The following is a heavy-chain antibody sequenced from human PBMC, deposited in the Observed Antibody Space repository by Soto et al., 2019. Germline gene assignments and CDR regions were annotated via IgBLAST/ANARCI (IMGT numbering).Heavy chain of an antibody. CDR1: GYTFSSYA. CDR3: AREDPYYDFWSGDYWFDP. J-gene: IGHJ5*02. Sequence: ASVKVSCKASGYTFSSYAMHWVRQAPGQRLEWMGWINAGNGNTKYSQKFQGRVTITRDTSASTAYMELSSLRSEDTAVYYCAREDPYYDFWSGDYWFDPWGQGTLVTVSS. D-gene: IGHD3-3*01. CDR2: INAGNGNT. V-gene: IGHV1-3*01.